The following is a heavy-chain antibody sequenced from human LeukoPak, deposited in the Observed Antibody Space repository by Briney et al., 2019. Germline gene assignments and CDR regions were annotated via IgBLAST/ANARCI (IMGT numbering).Heavy chain of an antibody. Sequence: PSETLSLTCAVYGGSFSGYYWNWIRQPPGKGLEWIGNIYHSGSTNYNPSLKSRVTVSVDTSKNQFSLRLTSVTAADTAVYYCARSATGATLYSWFDPWGQGTLVTVSS. J-gene: IGHJ5*02. CDR3: ARSATGATLYSWFDP. D-gene: IGHD1-7*01. CDR1: GGSFSGYY. CDR2: IYHSGST. V-gene: IGHV4-59*08.